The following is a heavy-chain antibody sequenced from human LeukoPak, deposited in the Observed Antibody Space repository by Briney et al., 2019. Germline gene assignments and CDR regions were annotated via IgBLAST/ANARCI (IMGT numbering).Heavy chain of an antibody. Sequence: GGSLRLSCAASGLTFSSYGMNWVRQAPGKGLEWVSSISGNGVNTYYADSVKGRFTISRDNSKNTLSLQMNSLRAEDTAVYFCAKVNWNYVAYYYYGMDVWGQGTTVTVSS. V-gene: IGHV3-23*01. J-gene: IGHJ6*02. CDR1: GLTFSSYG. D-gene: IGHD1-7*01. CDR2: ISGNGVNT. CDR3: AKVNWNYVAYYYYGMDV.